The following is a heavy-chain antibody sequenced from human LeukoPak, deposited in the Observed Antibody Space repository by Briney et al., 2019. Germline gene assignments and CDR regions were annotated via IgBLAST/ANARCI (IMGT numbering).Heavy chain of an antibody. CDR1: GFTVSSNH. Sequence: GGSLRLSCAASGFTVSSNHMSWVRQAPGKGLEWVSVIYSGGSTDYADSVKGRFTISRDNTKNTLYLQMNSLRAEDTAVYHCARGPAGYNWGQGTLVTVSS. D-gene: IGHD1-1*01. CDR3: ARGPAGYN. V-gene: IGHV3-53*01. J-gene: IGHJ4*02. CDR2: IYSGGST.